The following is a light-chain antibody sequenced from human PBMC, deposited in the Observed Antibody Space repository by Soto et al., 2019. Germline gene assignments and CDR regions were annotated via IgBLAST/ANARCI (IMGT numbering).Light chain of an antibody. Sequence: EIVLTQSPATLSLSPGERATLSCRASQSVNYYLAWYQQRPGQAPRLLIYDASNRATGIPARFSGSGSGTDFTLTISGVEPEDFAVYYCQQRRNWPLYTFGQGTKLDIK. CDR3: QQRRNWPLYT. J-gene: IGKJ2*01. V-gene: IGKV3-11*01. CDR1: QSVNYY. CDR2: DAS.